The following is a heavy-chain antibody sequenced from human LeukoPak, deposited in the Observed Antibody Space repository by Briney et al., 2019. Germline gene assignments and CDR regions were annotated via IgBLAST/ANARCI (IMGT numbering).Heavy chain of an antibody. V-gene: IGHV1-2*02. CDR2: INPNSGGA. J-gene: IGHJ3*02. CDR3: AILNDSSGYYDAFDI. Sequence: ASVKVSCKASGYTFTGYYMHWVRQAPGQGLEWMGWINPNSGGANYAQKFQGRVTMTRDTSISTAYMELSRLRSDDTAVYYCAILNDSSGYYDAFDIWGQGTMVTVSS. D-gene: IGHD3-22*01. CDR1: GYTFTGYY.